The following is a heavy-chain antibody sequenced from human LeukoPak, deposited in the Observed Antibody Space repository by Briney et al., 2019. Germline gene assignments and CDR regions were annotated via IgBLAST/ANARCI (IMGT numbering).Heavy chain of an antibody. CDR2: ISAHNGNT. J-gene: IGHJ4*02. V-gene: IGHV1-18*01. CDR3: ARGLSSSHEGIFDY. CDR1: GYTFSCYG. Sequence: GASVKVSCKASGYTFSCYGISWVRQAPGQGLEWMGWISAHNGNTNYAQKLQGRVTMTTDTSTSTAYMELRSLRSDDTAVYYCARGLSSSHEGIFDYWGQGTLVTVSS. D-gene: IGHD6-13*01.